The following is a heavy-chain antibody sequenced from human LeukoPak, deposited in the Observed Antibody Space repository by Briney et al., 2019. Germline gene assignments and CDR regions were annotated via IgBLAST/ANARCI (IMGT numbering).Heavy chain of an antibody. J-gene: IGHJ4*02. CDR3: ARSLRSDYVDY. Sequence: GGSLRLSCAASGFTFSSYGMSWVRQAPGKGLEWVSVISGTGGSTSYADSVKGRFTISRDNAKNTLYLQMNSLRAEDTALYYCARSLRSDYVDYWGQGTLVTVSS. CDR2: ISGTGGST. CDR1: GFTFSSYG. V-gene: IGHV3-23*01. D-gene: IGHD4-17*01.